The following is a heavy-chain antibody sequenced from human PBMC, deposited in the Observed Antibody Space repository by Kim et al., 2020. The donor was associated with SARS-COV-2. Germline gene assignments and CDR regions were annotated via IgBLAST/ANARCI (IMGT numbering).Heavy chain of an antibody. J-gene: IGHJ2*01. D-gene: IGHD1-26*01. CDR1: GGSISSYY. Sequence: SETLSLTCTVSGGSISSYYWSWIRQPPGKGLEWIGYIYDSGSTNYNLSLMSRVTISLDTSKNQISLKLSSVTAADTAVYYCARYQVAKLWYFDLWGRGTLVTVSS. CDR3: ARYQVAKLWYFDL. CDR2: IYDSGST. V-gene: IGHV4-59*13.